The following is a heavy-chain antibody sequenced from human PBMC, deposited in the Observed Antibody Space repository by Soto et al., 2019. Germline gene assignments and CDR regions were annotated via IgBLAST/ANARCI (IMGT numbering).Heavy chain of an antibody. CDR3: ARVVGGYLXXY. Sequence: QVQLQESGPGLVKPSQTLSLTCTVSGGSISSGDYYWSWIRQPPGKGLEWIGYIYYSGSTSYNPFLKHRVTISVDTSKNQFSLKLSSVTAXXXXVYYCARVVGGYLXXYWGQGTLV. V-gene: IGHV4-30-4*01. CDR2: IYYSGST. CDR1: GGSISSGDYY. J-gene: IGHJ4*02. D-gene: IGHD1-26*01.